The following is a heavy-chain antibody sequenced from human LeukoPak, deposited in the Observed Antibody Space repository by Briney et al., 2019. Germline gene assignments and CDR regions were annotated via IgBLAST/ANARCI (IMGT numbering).Heavy chain of an antibody. CDR1: GDSISSSSSY. D-gene: IGHD6-19*01. J-gene: IGHJ6*03. V-gene: IGHV4-39*07. CDR2: IYYSGST. Sequence: MASETLSLTCTVSGDSISSSSSYWGWIRQPPGKGLEWIGSIYYSGSTYYNPSLKSRVTISVDTSKNQFSLKLSSVTAADTAVYYCARLGGHSSGWYDPRYRYSFNYYYYMDVWGKGTTVTISS. CDR3: ARLGGHSSGWYDPRYRYSFNYYYYMDV.